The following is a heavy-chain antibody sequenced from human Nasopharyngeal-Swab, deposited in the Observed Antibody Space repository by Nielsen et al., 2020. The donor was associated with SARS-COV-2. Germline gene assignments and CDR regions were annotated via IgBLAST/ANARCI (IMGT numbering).Heavy chain of an antibody. Sequence: ASVKASCKASGYTFTSYYMHWVRQAPGQGLEWMGIINPSGGSTNYAQKFQGRVTITADKSTSTAYMELGSLRSEDTAVYYCARSYYGSGRFDYWGQGTLVTVSS. CDR1: GYTFTSYY. V-gene: IGHV1-46*01. D-gene: IGHD3-10*01. CDR2: INPSGGST. J-gene: IGHJ4*02. CDR3: ARSYYGSGRFDY.